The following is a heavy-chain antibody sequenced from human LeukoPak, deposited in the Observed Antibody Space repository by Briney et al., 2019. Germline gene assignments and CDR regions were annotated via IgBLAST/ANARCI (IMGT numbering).Heavy chain of an antibody. CDR2: IIPILGMA. CDR3: ARGGGHARGALPYYYGMDV. V-gene: IGHV1-69*04. CDR1: GGTFCSYA. D-gene: IGHD3-10*01. J-gene: IGHJ6*02. Sequence: SVKVSCKASGGTFCSYAISWVRQAPGQGLEWMGRIIPILGMANHAQKFQGRVTITADKSTSTAYMELSSLRSEDTAVYYCARGGGHARGALPYYYGMDVWGQGTTVTVSS.